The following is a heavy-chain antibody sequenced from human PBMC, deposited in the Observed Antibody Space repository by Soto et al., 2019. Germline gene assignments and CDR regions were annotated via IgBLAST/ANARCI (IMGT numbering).Heavy chain of an antibody. V-gene: IGHV4-61*01. J-gene: IGHJ6*02. Sequence: SETLSLTCTFSRGSVSSGSHPWSWIRQPPGKGLEWIGYIYYSGSTTYNPSLESRVTMSIDLSKNQFSLKLSSVTAADTAVYYCARVPDVWGQGTTVTVSS. CDR2: IYYSGST. CDR3: ARVPDV. CDR1: RGSVSSGSHP.